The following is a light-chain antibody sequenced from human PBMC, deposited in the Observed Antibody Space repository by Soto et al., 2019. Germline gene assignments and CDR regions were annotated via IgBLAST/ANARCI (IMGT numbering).Light chain of an antibody. CDR3: SSSAGGGKLL. CDR1: SSDVGAYNL. Sequence: QSALTQPASVSGSPGQSIAISCTGTSSDVGAYNLVSWYQQHPGKAPKLLIYEVTKWPSGVYNRFSGSKSGNTASLTISGLQAEDEAHYYCSSSAGGGKLLCGGGTKLTVL. V-gene: IGLV2-23*01. CDR2: EVT. J-gene: IGLJ2*01.